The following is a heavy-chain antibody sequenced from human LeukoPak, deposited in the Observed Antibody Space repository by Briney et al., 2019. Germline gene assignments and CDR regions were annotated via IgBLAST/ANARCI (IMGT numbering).Heavy chain of an antibody. J-gene: IGHJ4*02. CDR2: IKQDGTEK. V-gene: IGHV3-7*01. CDR1: GCTFSTYW. Sequence: GGSLRLSCAASGCTFSTYWMTWVRQAPGKGLEWVANIKQDGTEKYYVDSVKGRFTVSRDNAKNSLYLQMNSLRAVDTAVYYCARYRGSGGQRLDYWGQGTLVTVSS. CDR3: ARYRGSGGQRLDY. D-gene: IGHD3-16*01.